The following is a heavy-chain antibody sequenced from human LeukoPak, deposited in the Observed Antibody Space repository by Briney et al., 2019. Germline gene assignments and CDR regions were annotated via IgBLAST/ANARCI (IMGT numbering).Heavy chain of an antibody. V-gene: IGHV1-2*02. D-gene: IGHD2-8*01. Sequence: ASVKVSCKASGYTFTGSYIHWMRQAPGQGLEWMGWINPNSGGTKYARKFQGRVTVTRDTSTSTAYMELSGLRADDTAVYYCARVAYCTKGVCINFDLWGQGTLVTVSS. CDR1: GYTFTGSY. CDR2: INPNSGGT. CDR3: ARVAYCTKGVCINFDL. J-gene: IGHJ4*02.